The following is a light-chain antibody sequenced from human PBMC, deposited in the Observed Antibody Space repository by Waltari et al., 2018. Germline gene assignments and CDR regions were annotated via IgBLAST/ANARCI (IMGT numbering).Light chain of an antibody. J-gene: IGKJ4*01. CDR1: QTINKY. V-gene: IGKV1-39*01. CDR2: VMF. CDR3: QQSDSLPLT. Sequence: DIQMTQSPSSLSASVGDRVTITCRASQTINKYLNWYQKKPGRAPKVLISVMFYFNTGVPSKFSGSGSGTDFTLTISSLQPEDFATYYCQQSDSLPLTFGGGTKVEIK.